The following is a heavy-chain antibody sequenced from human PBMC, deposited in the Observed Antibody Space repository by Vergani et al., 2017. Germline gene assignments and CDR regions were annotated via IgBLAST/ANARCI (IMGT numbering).Heavy chain of an antibody. CDR1: GYTFSNDY. CDR2: INPSGGHT. V-gene: IGHV1-46*03. CDR3: ARGDYGIFPGYRY. D-gene: IGHD3-9*01. J-gene: IGHJ4*01. Sequence: QVQVVQSGAEVKKSGASVKVSCKTSGYTFSNDYMHWVRQAPGQGLEWMGIINPSGGHTNYAQKFQGRVTMTRETSTSTVYMELSSLRSEDTAIYYCARGDYGIFPGYRYWGHGTLVTVSA.